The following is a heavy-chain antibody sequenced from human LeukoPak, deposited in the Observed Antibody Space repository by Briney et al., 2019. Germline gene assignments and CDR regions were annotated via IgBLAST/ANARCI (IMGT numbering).Heavy chain of an antibody. D-gene: IGHD5-12*01. V-gene: IGHV1-2*02. CDR1: GYTFTGYY. CDR3: ARVPLWDSGYKEFDY. J-gene: IGHJ4*02. CDR2: INPNSGGT. Sequence: ASVKVSCKASGYTFTGYYMHWVRQAPGQGLEWMGWINPNSGGTNYAQKFQGRVTMTRDTSISTAYMELSRLRSDDTAVYYCARVPLWDSGYKEFDYWGQGTLVTV.